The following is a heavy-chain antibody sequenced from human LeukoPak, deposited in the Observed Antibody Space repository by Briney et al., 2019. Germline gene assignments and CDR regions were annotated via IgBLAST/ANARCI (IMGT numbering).Heavy chain of an antibody. J-gene: IGHJ1*01. D-gene: IGHD6-13*01. CDR3: VKVGAAAGYTIEYFQH. V-gene: IGHV4-34*01. Sequence: FGTPSLTPAVYRGSLCAFYWGGRRPTPRKGVGWIGGIYHSGSAHSKPSLKSRVTLSVDTSKNKFSLSLSSVSAADTAMYYCVKVGAAAGYTIEYFQHWGQGTLVTVSS. CDR2: IYHSGSA. CDR1: RGSLCAFY.